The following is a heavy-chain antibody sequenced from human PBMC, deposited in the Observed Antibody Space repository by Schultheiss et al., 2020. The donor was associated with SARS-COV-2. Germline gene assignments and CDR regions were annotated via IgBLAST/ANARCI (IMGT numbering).Heavy chain of an antibody. CDR1: GGSISSYY. J-gene: IGHJ4*02. Sequence: SQTLSLTCTVSGGSISSYYWSWIRQPAGKGLEWIGYIYYSGSTNYNPSLKSRVTILVDTSKNQFSLKLSSVTAADTAVYYCARAPITMIVVARGYFDYWGQGTLVTVSS. CDR2: IYYSGST. D-gene: IGHD3-22*01. V-gene: IGHV4-59*12. CDR3: ARAPITMIVVARGYFDY.